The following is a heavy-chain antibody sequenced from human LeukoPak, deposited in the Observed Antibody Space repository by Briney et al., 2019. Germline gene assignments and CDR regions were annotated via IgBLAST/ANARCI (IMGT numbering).Heavy chain of an antibody. V-gene: IGHV1-46*01. CDR1: GYTLTSYY. CDR3: ARGTLRYFDF. Sequence: ASVKVSCKASGYTLTSYYMHWVRPAPGQGPEWMGVINPSGGRTTSYAQKIQGRVTMTRDTSMSTVNMELSSLRSEDTAVYYCARGTLRYFDFWGQGTLDTVSS. J-gene: IGHJ4*02. D-gene: IGHD3-9*01. CDR2: INPSGGRT.